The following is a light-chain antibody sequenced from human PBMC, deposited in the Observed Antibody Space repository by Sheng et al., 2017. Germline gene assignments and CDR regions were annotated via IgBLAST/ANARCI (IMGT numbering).Light chain of an antibody. CDR2: DDS. J-gene: IGLJ2*01. CDR3: QVWGSRIDVVG. Sequence: SYVLTQAPSVSVAPGETARITCGGNNIGDRSVHWYQQKPGQAPVLVVYDDSGRPSGIPERFSGSNSGNTATLTIRRVDAGDEADYYCQVWGSRIDVVGFGGGTKLTVL. CDR1: NIGDRS. V-gene: IGLV3-21*02.